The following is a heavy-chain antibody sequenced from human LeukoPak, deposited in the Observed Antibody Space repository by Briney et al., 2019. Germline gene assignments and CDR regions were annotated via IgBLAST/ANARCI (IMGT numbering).Heavy chain of an antibody. J-gene: IGHJ6*03. CDR3: AREGVGRDYYYYYMDV. Sequence: PSETLSLTCTVSGGSISSYYWSWNRQPPGKGLEWIGYIYYSGSTNYNPSLKSRVTISVDSSKNQFSLKLSSVTAADTAVYYCAREGVGRDYYYYYMDVWGKGTTVTVSS. CDR2: IYYSGST. V-gene: IGHV4-59*01. CDR1: GGSISSYY. D-gene: IGHD1-26*01.